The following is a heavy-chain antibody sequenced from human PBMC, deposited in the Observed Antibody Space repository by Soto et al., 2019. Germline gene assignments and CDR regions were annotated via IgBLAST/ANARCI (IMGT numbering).Heavy chain of an antibody. CDR2: IYSDGST. D-gene: IGHD3-22*01. Sequence: GGSLRLSCAPSGFTVSNNYMNWVRQAPGKGLEWVSIIYSDGSTYYADYVKGRFTISRDNSENTLYLQMDSLRAEDTAVYFCARGLKIRHDAFDLWGPGTMVTVSS. CDR1: GFTVSNNY. CDR3: ARGLKIRHDAFDL. J-gene: IGHJ3*01. V-gene: IGHV3-53*01.